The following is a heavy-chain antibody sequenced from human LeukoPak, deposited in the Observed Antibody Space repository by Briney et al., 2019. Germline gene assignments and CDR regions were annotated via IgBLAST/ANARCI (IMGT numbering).Heavy chain of an antibody. J-gene: IGHJ4*02. CDR2: IYYSGST. CDR1: GGSISSYY. V-gene: IGHV4-59*01. Sequence: SETLSLTCTVSGGSISSYYWSWIRQPPGKGLEWIGYIYYSGSTNYNPSLKNRVTISVDTSKNQFSLKLSSVTAADTAVYYCARIISGWYYFDYWGQGTLVTVSS. D-gene: IGHD6-19*01. CDR3: ARIISGWYYFDY.